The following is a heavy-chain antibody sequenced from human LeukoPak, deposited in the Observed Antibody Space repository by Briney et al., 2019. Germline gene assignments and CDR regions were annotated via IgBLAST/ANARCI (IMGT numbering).Heavy chain of an antibody. V-gene: IGHV3-7*03. J-gene: IGHJ4*02. D-gene: IGHD2/OR15-2a*01. CDR1: GFTFSNYW. Sequence: GGSLRLSCATSGFTFSNYWMCWVRQAPGKGLEWVANIRQDGGDKYYADSVKGRFTISRDNAKNSLYLQMNSLRAEDTAVYSCARVIVTVPGQSDYFDYWGQGTLVTFSS. CDR3: ARVIVTVPGQSDYFDY. CDR2: IRQDGGDK.